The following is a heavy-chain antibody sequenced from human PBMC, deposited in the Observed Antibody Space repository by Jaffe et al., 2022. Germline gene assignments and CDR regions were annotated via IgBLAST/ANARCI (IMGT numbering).Heavy chain of an antibody. CDR1: GFTFDDYA. D-gene: IGHD3-10*01. V-gene: IGHV3-43D*04. J-gene: IGHJ4*02. CDR2: ISWDGGST. Sequence: EVQLVESGGVVVQPGGSLRLSCAASGFTFDDYAMHWVRQAPGKGLEWVSLISWDGGSTYYADSVKGRFTISRDNSKNSLYLQMNSLRAEDTALYYCAKDRSYYGSGSPFDYWGQGTLVTVSS. CDR3: AKDRSYYGSGSPFDY.